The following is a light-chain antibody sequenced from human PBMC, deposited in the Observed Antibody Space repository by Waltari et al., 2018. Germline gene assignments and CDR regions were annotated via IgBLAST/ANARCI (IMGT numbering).Light chain of an antibody. Sequence: DAVLTQSPLALPVTLGQPASISCRTSQSLGYSDGNIYLNWFQQRPGQSPRPLIYKVSDRHSGVPDRFGGSGSGTDFTLKISRVEADDIGVYYCMQGTHWPYTFGQGTKLEI. CDR1: QSLGYSDGNIY. V-gene: IGKV2-30*01. CDR3: MQGTHWPYT. CDR2: KVS. J-gene: IGKJ2*01.